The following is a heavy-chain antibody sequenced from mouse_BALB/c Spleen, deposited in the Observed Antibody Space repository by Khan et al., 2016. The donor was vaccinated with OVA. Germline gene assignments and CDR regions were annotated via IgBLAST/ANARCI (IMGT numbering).Heavy chain of an antibody. CDR3: ARGDWAD. CDR1: GFTFSNFG. J-gene: IGHJ2*01. CDR2: ISSGSSTI. V-gene: IGHV5-17*02. Sequence: EVQLQESGGGLVQPGGSRKLSCAASGFTFSNFGMHWVRQAPEKGLEWVAYISSGSSTIYYADTMKGRFTISRDNPKNTLFLQMTSLRSEDTAMDYCARGDWADWGQGATLTVSS. D-gene: IGHD4-1*01.